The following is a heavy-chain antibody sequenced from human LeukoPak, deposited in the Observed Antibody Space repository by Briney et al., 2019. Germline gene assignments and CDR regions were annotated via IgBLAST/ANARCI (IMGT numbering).Heavy chain of an antibody. CDR2: IIPILGIA. CDR1: GGTLSSYA. Sequence: SVKVSCKASGGTLSSYAISWVRQAPGQGLEWMGRIIPILGIANYAQKFQGRVTITADKSTSTAYMELSSLRSEDTAVYYCARVKGITMVRGVPYGMDVWGQGTTVTVSS. CDR3: ARVKGITMVRGVPYGMDV. D-gene: IGHD3-10*01. V-gene: IGHV1-69*04. J-gene: IGHJ6*02.